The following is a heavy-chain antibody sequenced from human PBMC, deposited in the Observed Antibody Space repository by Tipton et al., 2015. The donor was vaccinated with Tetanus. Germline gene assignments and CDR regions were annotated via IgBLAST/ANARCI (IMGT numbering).Heavy chain of an antibody. J-gene: IGHJ5*02. CDR2: IYSNGDT. Sequence: TLSLTCSVSGGSISNYYWNWIRQPPGKRLEWIGNIYSNGDTDYNPSLQRRATISLDTAKRHFSLRLKSVTAADTAVYYCARSHVFRFTLFGEEIPRSGRFDPWGQGTLVTVSS. CDR3: ARSHVFRFTLFGEEIPRSGRFDP. CDR1: GGSISNYY. V-gene: IGHV4-59*07. D-gene: IGHD3-3*01.